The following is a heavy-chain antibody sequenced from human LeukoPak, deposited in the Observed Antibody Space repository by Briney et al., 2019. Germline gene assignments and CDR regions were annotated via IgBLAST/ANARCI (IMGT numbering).Heavy chain of an antibody. D-gene: IGHD6-19*01. Sequence: SETLSLTCTVSGGSISSYYWSWIRQPPGKGLEWIGYIYYSGSTNYNPSLKSRVTISVDRSKNQFSLKLSSVTAADTAVYYCARDRSSGWFDYWGQGTLVTVSS. CDR1: GGSISSYY. J-gene: IGHJ4*02. CDR2: IYYSGST. V-gene: IGHV4-59*12. CDR3: ARDRSSGWFDY.